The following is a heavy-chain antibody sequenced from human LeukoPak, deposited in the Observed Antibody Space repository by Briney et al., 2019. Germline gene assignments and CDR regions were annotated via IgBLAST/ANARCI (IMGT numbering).Heavy chain of an antibody. CDR3: ARRVAAAGSTGLRYIDV. J-gene: IGHJ6*03. D-gene: IGHD6-13*01. CDR2: IRSDGNNK. V-gene: IGHV3-30*02. Sequence: PGGSLRLSCVVSGFTFTTYGMHWVRQAPGKGLEWVAFIRSDGNNKYYADSVKGRFTISRDNAKNLLYLQMNSLRAEDTAVYYCARRVAAAGSTGLRYIDVWGKGTTVTVSS. CDR1: GFTFTTYG.